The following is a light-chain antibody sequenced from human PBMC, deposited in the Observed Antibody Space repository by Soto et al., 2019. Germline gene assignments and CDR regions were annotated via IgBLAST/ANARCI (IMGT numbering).Light chain of an antibody. CDR1: QSVDSS. V-gene: IGKV3-15*01. CDR2: GAS. J-gene: IGKJ1*01. CDR3: QQYYKWPRT. Sequence: EIVMTQSPAILSLSSGERATLSCRASQSVDSSLAWYQQTPGQAPRLLIHGASTRAPGVPARFSGSGSGTEFTLTISSLQSEDFAVYYCQQYYKWPRTFGQGTEVDI.